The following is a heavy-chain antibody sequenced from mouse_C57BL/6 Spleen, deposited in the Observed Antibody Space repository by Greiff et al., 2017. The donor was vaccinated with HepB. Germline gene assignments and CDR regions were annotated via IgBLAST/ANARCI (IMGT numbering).Heavy chain of an antibody. V-gene: IGHV7-3*01. CDR3: ARWSYGSSYYAMDY. D-gene: IGHD1-1*01. CDR1: GFTFTDYY. CDR2: IRNKANGYTT. Sequence: DVKLVESGGGLVQPGGSLSLSCAASGFTFTDYYMSWVRQPPGKALEWLGFIRNKANGYTTEYSASVKGRFTISRDNSQSILYLQMNALRAEDSATYYCARWSYGSSYYAMDYWGQGTSVTVSS. J-gene: IGHJ4*01.